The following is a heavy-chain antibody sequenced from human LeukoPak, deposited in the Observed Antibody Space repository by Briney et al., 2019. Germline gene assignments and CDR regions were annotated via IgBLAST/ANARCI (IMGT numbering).Heavy chain of an antibody. D-gene: IGHD1-26*01. CDR3: ARDRGIVGTTGYYYMDV. Sequence: GGSLRLSCAASGFTFSSYWMSWVRQAPGKGLEWVANIKQDGSEKYYVDSVKGRFTISRDNAKNSLYLQMNSLRAEDTAVYYCARDRGIVGTTGYYYMDVWGKGTTVTVSS. J-gene: IGHJ6*03. CDR2: IKQDGSEK. CDR1: GFTFSSYW. V-gene: IGHV3-7*01.